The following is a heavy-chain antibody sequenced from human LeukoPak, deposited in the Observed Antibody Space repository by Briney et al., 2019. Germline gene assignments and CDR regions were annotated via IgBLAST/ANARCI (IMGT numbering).Heavy chain of an antibody. D-gene: IGHD3-3*01. Sequence: GGSLRLSCAASRFAFSDYYMSWIRQAPGKGLEWVSYISSRGDTIYYAASVRGRFTISRDNAERSLYPQMNGLRVEDTAVYYCVRDRNGYYSFDYWGQGILVTVSS. J-gene: IGHJ4*02. CDR3: VRDRNGYYSFDY. V-gene: IGHV3-11*01. CDR1: RFAFSDYY. CDR2: ISSRGDTI.